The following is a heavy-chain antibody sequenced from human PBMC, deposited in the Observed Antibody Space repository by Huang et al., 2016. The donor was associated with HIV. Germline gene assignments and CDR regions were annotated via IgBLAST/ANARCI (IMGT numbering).Heavy chain of an antibody. CDR1: GSSISSSYY. Sequence: QLQLQESGPGLVKPSETLSLTCTVSGSSISSSYYWGWIRQPPGKGLEWIGTIYYNGNISYNPSLKSRVTISVDTSKNHISLKVDSVTAADTAVYYCARPLTGTTALGYWGQGTLVTVSS. D-gene: IGHD1-20*01. J-gene: IGHJ4*02. CDR2: IYYNGNI. V-gene: IGHV4-39*01. CDR3: ARPLTGTTALGY.